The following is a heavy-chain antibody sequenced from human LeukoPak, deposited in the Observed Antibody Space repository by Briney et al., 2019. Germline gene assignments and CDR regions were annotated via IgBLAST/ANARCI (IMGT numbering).Heavy chain of an antibody. CDR3: VRVLDRFDL. V-gene: IGHV3-66*01. D-gene: IGHD1-1*01. J-gene: IGHJ5*02. CDR1: GFTVSRNY. Sequence: WGSLTLSCAASGFTVSRNYMSWVRQAPGKGLEWVSIIHSDGSTYYADSVKGRFTISRDNSKNTLYLQMNGLRAEDTAVYYCVRVLDRFDLWGQGSLVTVSS. CDR2: IHSDGST.